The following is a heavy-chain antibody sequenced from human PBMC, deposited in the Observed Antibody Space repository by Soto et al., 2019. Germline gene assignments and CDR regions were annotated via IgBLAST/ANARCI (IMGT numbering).Heavy chain of an antibody. Sequence: VKVSCKASGYTLTSYAMHWVRQAPGQRLEWMGWINAGNGNTKYSQKFQGRVTITRDTSASTAYMELSSLRSEDTAVYYCARSSPFYYYYDSSGYYPYYFDYWGQGALVTAPQ. V-gene: IGHV1-3*01. D-gene: IGHD3-22*01. CDR3: ARSSPFYYYYDSSGYYPYYFDY. CDR2: INAGNGNT. CDR1: GYTLTSYA. J-gene: IGHJ4*02.